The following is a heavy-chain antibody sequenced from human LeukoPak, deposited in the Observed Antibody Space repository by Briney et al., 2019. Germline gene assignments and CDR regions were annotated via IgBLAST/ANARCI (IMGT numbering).Heavy chain of an antibody. CDR1: GFTFSDHY. V-gene: IGHV3-11*01. CDR2: IFSGASTI. J-gene: IGHJ6*02. Sequence: GGSLLLSCAGSGFTFSDHYISWIRPAPGKGLEWVSYIFSGASTIYYSDSVKGRFTMSRDNAKNSLYLQMNSLRAADTAVYYCARGHYGLDVWGQGTTVIVSS. CDR3: ARGHYGLDV.